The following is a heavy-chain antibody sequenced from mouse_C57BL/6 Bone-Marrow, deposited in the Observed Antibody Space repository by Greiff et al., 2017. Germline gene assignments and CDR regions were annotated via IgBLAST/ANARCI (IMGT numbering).Heavy chain of an antibody. V-gene: IGHV1-66*01. CDR3: APGGTTTGAY. D-gene: IGHD2-14*01. J-gene: IGHJ3*01. Sequence: QVQLQQSGPELVKPGASVKISCKASGYSFTSYYIHWVKQRPGQGLEWIGWIYPGSGNTKYNEKFKGKATLTADTSSSTAYMQLSSLTSEDSAVYYGAPGGTTTGAYWGQGTLVTVSA. CDR1: GYSFTSYY. CDR2: IYPGSGNT.